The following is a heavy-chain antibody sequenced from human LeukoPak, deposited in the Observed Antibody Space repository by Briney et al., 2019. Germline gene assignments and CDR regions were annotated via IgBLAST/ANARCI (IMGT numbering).Heavy chain of an antibody. V-gene: IGHV3-30*09. CDR3: ASFRAATTCFDY. CDR1: GFTFTNYA. D-gene: IGHD1/OR15-1a*01. CDR2: VSFDGNAT. Sequence: GGSLRLSCAASGFTFTNYAMYWVRQAPGRGLEWAAVVSFDGNATSYSDSVKGRFAISRDNSRNTLYLEMNSLRPEDTAVYYCASFRAATTCFDYWGQGTLVTVSS. J-gene: IGHJ4*02.